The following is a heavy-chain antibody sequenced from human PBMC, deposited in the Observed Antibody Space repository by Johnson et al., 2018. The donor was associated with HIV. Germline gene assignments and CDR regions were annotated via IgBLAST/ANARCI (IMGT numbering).Heavy chain of an antibody. J-gene: IGHJ3*02. Sequence: VQLVESGGGLAQPGGSLRLSCAASRFTFSNYWMSWVRQAPGKGLEWVANIREDGTEQYYVDSVKRRFTISRDNAKNSLYLQMNSLRVEDTATYYCARDLDTGGTTGAFDMWGQGTMVTVAS. CDR2: IREDGTEQ. V-gene: IGHV3-7*01. CDR1: RFTFSNYW. D-gene: IGHD1-7*01. CDR3: ARDLDTGGTTGAFDM.